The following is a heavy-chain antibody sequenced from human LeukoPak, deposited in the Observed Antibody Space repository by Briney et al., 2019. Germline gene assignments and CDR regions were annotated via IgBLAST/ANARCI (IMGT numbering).Heavy chain of an antibody. V-gene: IGHV3-23*01. J-gene: IGHJ4*02. D-gene: IGHD2-15*01. CDR3: AKDPFVRYCSGGSCYPY. Sequence: GGSLRLSCAASGFTFSSYAMSWVRQAPGKGLEWVSAISGSGGSTYYADSVKGRFTLSTDNSNNTLYLQMNSLRAEDTAVYYCAKDPFVRYCSGGSCYPYWGQGTLVTVSS. CDR2: ISGSGGST. CDR1: GFTFSSYA.